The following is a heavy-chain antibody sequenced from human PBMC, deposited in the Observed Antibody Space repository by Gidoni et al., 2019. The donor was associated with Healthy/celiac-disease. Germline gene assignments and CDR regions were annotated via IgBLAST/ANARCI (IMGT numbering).Heavy chain of an antibody. CDR3: ARGLLDYGSGSYRRGFWFDP. CDR1: AGSFSGYY. J-gene: IGHJ5*02. D-gene: IGHD3-10*01. V-gene: IGHV4-34*01. Sequence: QVQLQQWGAGLLKPSETLSLTCAVYAGSFSGYYWRGIRQPPGKGLEWIGEINHSGSTNYNPSLKSRVTISVDTSKNQFSLKLSSVTAADTAVYYCARGLLDYGSGSYRRGFWFDPWGQGTLVTVSS. CDR2: INHSGST.